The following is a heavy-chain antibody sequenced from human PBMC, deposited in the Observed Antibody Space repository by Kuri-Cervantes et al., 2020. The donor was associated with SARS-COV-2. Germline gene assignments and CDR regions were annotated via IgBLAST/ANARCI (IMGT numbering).Heavy chain of an antibody. CDR2: ITESGST. CDR1: GGSSSDDK. V-gene: IGHV4-34*01. CDR3: ARGRYDVTMIVVVVTAASSYFDL. D-gene: IGHD3-22*01. J-gene: IGHJ2*01. Sequence: GSLRLSCAVYGGSSSDDKWSWIRQAPGKGLEWVGEITESGSTNYNPSLKGRVSISVDTSKKQFSLKLTSVTAADTAIYYCARGRYDVTMIVVVVTAASSYFDLWGRGTLVTVSS.